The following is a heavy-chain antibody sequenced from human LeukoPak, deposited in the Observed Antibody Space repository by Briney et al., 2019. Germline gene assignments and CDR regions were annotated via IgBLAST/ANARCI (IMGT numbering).Heavy chain of an antibody. Sequence: ASVKVSCKDSGYTFTGHYMHCVRQAPGQGLEWMGRINPNSGGTNYAQKFQGRVTMTRDTSISTAYMELSRLRSDDTAVYYCARAENWNYDDYWGQGTLVTVSS. J-gene: IGHJ4*02. CDR1: GYTFTGHY. V-gene: IGHV1-2*06. CDR3: ARAENWNYDDY. CDR2: INPNSGGT. D-gene: IGHD1-1*01.